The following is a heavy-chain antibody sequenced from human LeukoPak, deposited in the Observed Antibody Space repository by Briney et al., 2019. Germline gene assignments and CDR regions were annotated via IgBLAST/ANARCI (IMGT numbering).Heavy chain of an antibody. V-gene: IGHV3-9*01. CDR2: ISWNSGSI. CDR1: GFNFDDYA. D-gene: IGHD4-17*01. CDR3: AREDNYGELFY. Sequence: HPGGSLRLSCAASGFNFDDYAMHWVRQAPGKGLEWVSGISWNSGSIGYADSVKGRFTISRDNAKNSLYLQMNSLRAEDTAIYYCAREDNYGELFYWGQGTLVTVSS. J-gene: IGHJ4*02.